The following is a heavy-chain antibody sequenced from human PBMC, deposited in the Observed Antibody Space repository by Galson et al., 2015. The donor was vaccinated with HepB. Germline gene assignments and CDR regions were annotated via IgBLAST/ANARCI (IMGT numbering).Heavy chain of an antibody. Sequence: SLRLSCAASGFTFNTYAMSWVRQAPGKGLEWVSGISGSGGSTYDADSVKGRFTISRDNSKNTLYLQINSLRAEDTAVYYCVKEMYDYDSSGYYRYFDYWGQGTLVTVSS. CDR3: VKEMYDYDSSGYYRYFDY. D-gene: IGHD3-22*01. CDR2: ISGSGGST. CDR1: GFTFNTYA. J-gene: IGHJ4*02. V-gene: IGHV3-23*01.